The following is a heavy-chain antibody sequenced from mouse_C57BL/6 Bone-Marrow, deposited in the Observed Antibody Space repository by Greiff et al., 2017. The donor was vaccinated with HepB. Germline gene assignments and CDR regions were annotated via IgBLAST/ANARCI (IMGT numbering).Heavy chain of an antibody. V-gene: IGHV3-6*01. CDR2: ISYDGSN. D-gene: IGHD1-1*01. CDR3: ARGRILNLLLRLQAWFAY. J-gene: IGHJ3*01. Sequence: EVKLQESGPGLVKPSQSLSLTCSVTGYSITSGYYWNWIRQFPGNKLEWMGYISYDGSNNYNPSLKNRISITRDTSKNQFFLKLNSVTTEDTATYDCARGRILNLLLRLQAWFAYWGQGTLVTVSA. CDR1: GYSITSGYY.